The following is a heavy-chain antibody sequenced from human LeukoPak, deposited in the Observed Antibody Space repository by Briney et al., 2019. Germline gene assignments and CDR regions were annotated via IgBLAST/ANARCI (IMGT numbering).Heavy chain of an antibody. CDR1: GGSISSGSYY. Sequence: RPSETLSLTCTVSGGSISSGSYYWSWIRQPAGKGLELIGRIFTSGRTNYNPSLKSRVTISLDTSKNQFSLKLSSVTAADTAVYYCARGLTYYYGSGSNNWFDPWGQGTLVTVSS. V-gene: IGHV4-61*02. CDR2: IFTSGRT. D-gene: IGHD3-10*01. CDR3: ARGLTYYYGSGSNNWFDP. J-gene: IGHJ5*02.